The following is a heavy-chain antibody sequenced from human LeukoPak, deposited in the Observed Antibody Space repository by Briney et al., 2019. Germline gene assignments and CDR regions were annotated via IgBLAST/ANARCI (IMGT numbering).Heavy chain of an antibody. CDR1: GFTFSSYG. CDR3: ARGRLYSSDAFDI. CDR2: IWYDGSNK. V-gene: IGHV3-33*01. J-gene: IGHJ3*02. Sequence: GGSLRLSCAASGFTFSSYGMHWVRQAPGKGLEWVAVIWYDGSNKYYADSVEGRFTISRDNSKNTLYLQMNSLRAEDTAVYYCARGRLYSSDAFDIWGQGTMVTVSS. D-gene: IGHD6-13*01.